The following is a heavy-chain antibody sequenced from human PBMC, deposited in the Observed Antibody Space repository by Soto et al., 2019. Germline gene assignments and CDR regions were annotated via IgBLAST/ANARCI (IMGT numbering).Heavy chain of an antibody. CDR3: AKSRGDYHYYGMDV. J-gene: IGHJ6*02. V-gene: IGHV3-30*18. D-gene: IGHD6-25*01. CDR1: GLTFSSYG. CDR2: ISYDGSNE. Sequence: QVQLVESGGGVVQPGRSLRLSCAASGLTFSSYGMHWVRLAPGKGLEWVAVISYDGSNEYYTDSVKGRFTISRDNSKNTLYLQMNSLRGEDTAVYYCAKSRGDYHYYGMDVCGQGTTVTVSS.